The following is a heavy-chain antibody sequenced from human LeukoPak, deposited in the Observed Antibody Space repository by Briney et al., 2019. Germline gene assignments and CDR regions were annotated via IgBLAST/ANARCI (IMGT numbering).Heavy chain of an antibody. V-gene: IGHV1-24*01. J-gene: IGHJ5*02. D-gene: IGHD6-13*01. CDR1: GYTLTELS. CDR3: ARDPGAAAGTVSWFDP. Sequence: GASVKVSCKVSGYTLTELSMHWVRQAPGKGLEWMGGFDPEDGETIYAQKFQGRVPMTEDTSTDTAYMELSSLRSEDTAVYYCARDPGAAAGTVSWFDPWGQGTLVTVSS. CDR2: FDPEDGET.